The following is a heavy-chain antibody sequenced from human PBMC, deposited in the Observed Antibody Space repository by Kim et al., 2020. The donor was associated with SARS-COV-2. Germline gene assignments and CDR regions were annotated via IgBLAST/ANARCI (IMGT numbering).Heavy chain of an antibody. V-gene: IGHV3-7*03. Sequence: GGSLRLSCAASGFTFSSYWMSWVRQAPGKGLEWVANIKQDGSEKYYVDSVKGRFTISRDNAKNSLYLQMNSLRAEDTAVYYCARVGGYSSSWGQDAFDIWGQGTMVTVSS. CDR3: ARVGGYSSSWGQDAFDI. CDR2: IKQDGSEK. D-gene: IGHD6-13*01. J-gene: IGHJ3*02. CDR1: GFTFSSYW.